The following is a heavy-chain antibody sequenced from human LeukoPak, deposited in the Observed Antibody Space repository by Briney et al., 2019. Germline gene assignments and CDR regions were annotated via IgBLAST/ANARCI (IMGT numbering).Heavy chain of an antibody. CDR2: ISGSGGST. V-gene: IGHV3-23*01. Sequence: GGALRLSCAASGFTVSSYAMNWGRQAPREGLGWVSSISGSGGSTYYADSVEGRFTISRDNSKKTLYLQMNSLRAEDTAIYYCAQDLGYCSTTSCLPWGQGTLVTVSS. CDR3: AQDLGYCSTTSCLP. J-gene: IGHJ5*02. CDR1: GFTVSSYA. D-gene: IGHD2-2*01.